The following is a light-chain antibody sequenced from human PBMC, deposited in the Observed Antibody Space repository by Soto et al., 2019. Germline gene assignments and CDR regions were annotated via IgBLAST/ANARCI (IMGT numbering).Light chain of an antibody. J-gene: IGKJ3*01. Sequence: DFVMTQSPDSLAVSLGERATINCKSSQSLSYSPIQKNYLAWYRQKPGQPPELLISWASTRESGVPDRISGSGSGTDFTLTISSLQAEDVAVYYCQQYFSTLFTFGPGTKVEIK. CDR2: WAS. CDR3: QQYFSTLFT. V-gene: IGKV4-1*01. CDR1: QSLSYSPIQKNY.